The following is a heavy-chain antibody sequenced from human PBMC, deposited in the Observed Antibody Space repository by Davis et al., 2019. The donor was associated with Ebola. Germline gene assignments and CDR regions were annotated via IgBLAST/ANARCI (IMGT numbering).Heavy chain of an antibody. CDR2: ISAYNGNT. V-gene: IGHV1-18*01. Sequence: AASVKVSCKASGYSFTSYAMHWVRQAPGQRLEWMGWISAYNGNTNYAQKLQGRVTMTTDTSTSTAYMELRSLRSDDTAVYYCARTRAVAGTGGWFDPWGQGTLVTVSS. CDR3: ARTRAVAGTGGWFDP. J-gene: IGHJ5*02. CDR1: GYSFTSYA. D-gene: IGHD6-19*01.